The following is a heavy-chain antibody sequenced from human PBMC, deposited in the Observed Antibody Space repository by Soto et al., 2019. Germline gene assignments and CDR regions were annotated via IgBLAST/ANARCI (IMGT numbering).Heavy chain of an antibody. V-gene: IGHV1-69*02. CDR1: GGTFSSYT. J-gene: IGHJ2*01. CDR3: ARLRVVTVIPRGLDWYFDL. Sequence: SVKVSCKASGGTFSSYTISWVRQAPGQGLEWMGRIIPILGIANYAQKFQGRVTITADKSTSTAYMELSSLRSEDTAVFYCARLRVVTVIPRGLDWYFDLWGRGTLVTVSS. CDR2: IIPILGIA. D-gene: IGHD2-21*02.